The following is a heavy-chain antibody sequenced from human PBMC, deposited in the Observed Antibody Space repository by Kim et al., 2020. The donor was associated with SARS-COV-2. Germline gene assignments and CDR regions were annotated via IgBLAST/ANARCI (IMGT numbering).Heavy chain of an antibody. Sequence: GESLKISCRGSGYTFSNYWIGWVRQMPGKGLEWMGVIYPGDSDTRYSPSFQGQVTFSVDKSISTAFLQWGSLKASDTAIFYCARRDSGWTGFDSWGQGTLVTVSS. J-gene: IGHJ4*02. CDR3: ARRDSGWTGFDS. CDR2: IYPGDSDT. V-gene: IGHV5-51*01. CDR1: GYTFSNYW. D-gene: IGHD6-19*01.